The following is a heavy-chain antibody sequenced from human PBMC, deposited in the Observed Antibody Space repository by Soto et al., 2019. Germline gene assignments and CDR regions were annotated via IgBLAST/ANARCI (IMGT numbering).Heavy chain of an antibody. J-gene: IGHJ5*02. CDR2: ISAYNGNT. CDR1: GYSFTSHY. CDR3: ARVKGSGYHNWFDP. Sequence: GASVKVSCKAIGYSFTSHYIHWVRQAPGQGLEWMGWISAYNGNTNYAQKLQGRVTMTTDTSTSTAYMELRSLRSDDTAVYYCARVKGSGYHNWFDPWGQGTLVTVSS. V-gene: IGHV1-18*04. D-gene: IGHD3-22*01.